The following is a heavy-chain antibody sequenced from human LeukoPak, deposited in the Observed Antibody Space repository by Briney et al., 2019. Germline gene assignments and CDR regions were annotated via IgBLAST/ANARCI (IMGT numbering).Heavy chain of an antibody. J-gene: IGHJ4*02. CDR3: ARMMSIPVAGHRPLFDY. CDR1: GGTFSSYA. V-gene: IGHV1-69*05. CDR2: IIPIFGTA. D-gene: IGHD6-19*01. Sequence: ASVKVSCKASGGTFSSYAISWVRQAPGQGLEWMGRIIPIFGTANYAQKFQGRVTITTDESTSTAYMELRSLRSDDTAIYYCARMMSIPVAGHRPLFDYWGQGTLVTVSS.